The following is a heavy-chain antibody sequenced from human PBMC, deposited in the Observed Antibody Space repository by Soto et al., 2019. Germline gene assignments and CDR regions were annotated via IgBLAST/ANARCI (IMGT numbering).Heavy chain of an antibody. Sequence: EVQLVESGGDLVQPGGSLRLSCAASGFTFNTYSMNWVRQTPEKGLEWVAYITSGSTRILYADSVRGRFTISRDNAKDSLYLQMTSLRDEDTAMYYCTRDPHALDFWGQGTRVIVSS. CDR1: GFTFNTYS. CDR2: ITSGSTRI. V-gene: IGHV3-48*02. CDR3: TRDPHALDF. J-gene: IGHJ4*02. D-gene: IGHD2-2*01.